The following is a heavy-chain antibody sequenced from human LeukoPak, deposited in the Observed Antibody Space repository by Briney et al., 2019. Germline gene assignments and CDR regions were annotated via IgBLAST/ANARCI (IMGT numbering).Heavy chain of an antibody. CDR1: GYTFTGYY. Sequence: ASVKVSCKASGYTFTGYYMHWVRQAPGQGLEWMGWINPNSGGTNYAQKFQGRVTMTRDTSISTAYMELSSLRSEDTAVYYCASEVAARPGYYYMDVWGKGTTVTVSS. D-gene: IGHD6-6*01. CDR2: INPNSGGT. J-gene: IGHJ6*03. V-gene: IGHV1-2*02. CDR3: ASEVAARPGYYYMDV.